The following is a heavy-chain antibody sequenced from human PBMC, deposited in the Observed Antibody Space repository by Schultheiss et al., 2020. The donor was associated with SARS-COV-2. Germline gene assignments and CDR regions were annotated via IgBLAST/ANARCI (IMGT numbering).Heavy chain of an antibody. Sequence: ETLSLTCTVSSGSLIPYYWTWIRQPPGKGLEWIGYISYTGSPSYNPSLKSRVTMSVDTSKNQFSLKLSSVTAADTAVYYCARDQRYCSGGSCYVRGRHGMDVWGQGTTVTVSS. J-gene: IGHJ6*02. CDR3: ARDQRYCSGGSCYVRGRHGMDV. CDR1: SGSLIPYY. D-gene: IGHD2-15*01. CDR2: ISYTGSP. V-gene: IGHV4-59*12.